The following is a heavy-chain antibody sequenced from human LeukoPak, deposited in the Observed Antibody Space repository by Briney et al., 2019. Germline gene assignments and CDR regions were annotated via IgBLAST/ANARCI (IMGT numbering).Heavy chain of an antibody. CDR2: ISGSSGST. V-gene: IGHV3-23*01. J-gene: IGHJ6*02. D-gene: IGHD3-10*01. CDR3: AKAHYGSGSYYKWANYYYYGMDV. Sequence: GSLRLSCAASGFTFSSYAMSWVRQAPGKGLEWVSAISGSSGSTYYADSVKGRFTISRDNSKNTLYLQMNSLRAEDTAVYYCAKAHYGSGSYYKWANYYYYGMDVWGQGTTVTVSS. CDR1: GFTFSSYA.